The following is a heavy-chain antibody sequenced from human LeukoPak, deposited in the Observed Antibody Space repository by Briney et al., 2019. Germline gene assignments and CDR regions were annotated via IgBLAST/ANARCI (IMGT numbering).Heavy chain of an antibody. Sequence: GGSLRRSCAASGFTFDDYGMSWVRQAPGKGLEWVSGINWNGGSTGYADSVKGRFTISRDNAKNSLYLQMNSLRAEDTALYYCARSTGYCSGGSCYHPGAFDIWGQGTMVTVSS. J-gene: IGHJ3*02. CDR3: ARSTGYCSGGSCYHPGAFDI. V-gene: IGHV3-20*04. CDR2: INWNGGST. CDR1: GFTFDDYG. D-gene: IGHD2-15*01.